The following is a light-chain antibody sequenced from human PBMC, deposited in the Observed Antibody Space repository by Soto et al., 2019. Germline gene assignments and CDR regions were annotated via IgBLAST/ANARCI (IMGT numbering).Light chain of an antibody. CDR2: GAS. CDR3: QQYGGSPWT. Sequence: EIVLTQSPGTLSLSPGERATLSCRASQSVSSSYLAWYQQKPGQAPRLLIDGASGRATGIPDRFSGSGSGTDFTLTISRLEPEDFAVYYCQQYGGSPWTFGQGTKVEIK. J-gene: IGKJ1*01. V-gene: IGKV3-20*01. CDR1: QSVSSSY.